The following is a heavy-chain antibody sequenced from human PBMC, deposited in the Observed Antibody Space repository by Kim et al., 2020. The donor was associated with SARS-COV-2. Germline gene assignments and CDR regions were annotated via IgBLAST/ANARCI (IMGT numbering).Heavy chain of an antibody. Sequence: SETLSLTCTVSGGSISSGGYYWSWVRQHPGKGLEWIGYIYYSGSTYCNPSLKSRVTISVDTSKNQFSLKLTSVTAADTAVYYCAREGNSGSGGYFNLWGQGTLVTVSS. CDR3: AREGNSGSGGYFNL. CDR1: GGSISSGGYY. CDR2: IYYSGST. V-gene: IGHV4-31*03. D-gene: IGHD3-10*01. J-gene: IGHJ4*02.